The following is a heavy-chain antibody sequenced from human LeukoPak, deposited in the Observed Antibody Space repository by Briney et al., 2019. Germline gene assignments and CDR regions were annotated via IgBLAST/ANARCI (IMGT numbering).Heavy chain of an antibody. CDR2: IYYSGST. V-gene: IGHV4-59*01. Sequence: SETLSLTCTVSGGSISSYYWSWIRRPPGKGLEWIGYIYYSGSTNYNPSLKSRVTISVDTSKNQFSLKLSSVAAADTAVYYCARVRHGAFDIWGQGTMVTVSS. CDR3: ARVRHGAFDI. J-gene: IGHJ3*02. CDR1: GGSISSYY.